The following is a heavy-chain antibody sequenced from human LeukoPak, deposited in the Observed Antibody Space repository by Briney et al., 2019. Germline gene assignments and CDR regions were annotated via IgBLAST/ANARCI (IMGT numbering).Heavy chain of an antibody. CDR3: ATDVFVVRGVTRDY. Sequence: ASVKVSCKVSGYTLTELSMHWVRQAPGKGLEWMGGFDPEDGETIYAQKFQGRVTMTEDTSTDTAYMELSSLRSEDTAVYYCATDVFVVRGVTRDYWGQEPWSPSPQ. V-gene: IGHV1-24*01. CDR1: GYTLTELS. J-gene: IGHJ4*01. D-gene: IGHD3-10*01. CDR2: FDPEDGET.